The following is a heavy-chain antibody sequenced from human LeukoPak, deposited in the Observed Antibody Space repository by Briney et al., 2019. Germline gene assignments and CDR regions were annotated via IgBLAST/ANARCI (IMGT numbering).Heavy chain of an antibody. Sequence: SETLSLTCTVSGGSITSSSYYWGWIRQPPGKGLEWIGNIYYTGSTYSRPSLKSRVTISVDTSKNQFSLRLSPVTAADTAVYYCARYDSSGYYYFDYWGQGTLVTVSS. CDR3: ARYDSSGYYYFDY. CDR2: IYYTGST. J-gene: IGHJ4*02. CDR1: GGSITSSSYY. D-gene: IGHD3-22*01. V-gene: IGHV4-39*01.